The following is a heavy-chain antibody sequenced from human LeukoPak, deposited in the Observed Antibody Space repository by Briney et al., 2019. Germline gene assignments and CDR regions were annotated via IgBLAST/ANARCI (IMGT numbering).Heavy chain of an antibody. CDR3: ARRFWDYNLGRDYYYMDV. Sequence: PGRSLRLSCAASGFTFSSYAMHWVRQAPGKGLEWVAVISYDGSNKYYADSVKGRFTISRDNSKNTLYLQMNSLRAEDTAVYYCARRFWDYNLGRDYYYMDVWGKGTTVTVSS. V-gene: IGHV3-30*04. J-gene: IGHJ6*03. D-gene: IGHD1-7*01. CDR2: ISYDGSNK. CDR1: GFTFSSYA.